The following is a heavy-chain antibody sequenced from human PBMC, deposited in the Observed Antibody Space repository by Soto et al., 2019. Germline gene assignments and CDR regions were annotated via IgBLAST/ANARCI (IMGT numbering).Heavy chain of an antibody. Sequence: SETLSLTCAVYDGSLSVYYWSWIRQSPGKGLEWIGEIHPSGSTDYNPSLKSRVTILVDASKSQFSLRLTSVTAADTAVYYCARGRDEYKLGNVWGPGTTVTVSS. CDR3: ARGRDEYKLGNV. J-gene: IGHJ6*02. CDR1: DGSLSVYY. D-gene: IGHD1-1*01. CDR2: IHPSGST. V-gene: IGHV4-34*01.